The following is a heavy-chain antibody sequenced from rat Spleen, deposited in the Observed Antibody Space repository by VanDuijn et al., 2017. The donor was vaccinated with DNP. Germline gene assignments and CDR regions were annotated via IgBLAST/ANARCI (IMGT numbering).Heavy chain of an antibody. D-gene: IGHD1-4*01. CDR1: GYSITSSYR. CDR3: ARWPGYNPPYAMDA. CDR2: VNSAGTT. Sequence: EVQLQESGPGLVKPSQSLSLTCSVTGYSITSSYRWNWIRKFPGNKLEWMGSVNSAGTTNYHPSLKSRISITRDTSKTTFCLQVNSVTTEDTATYYCARWPGYNPPYAMDAWGQGASVTVSS. V-gene: IGHV3-3*01. J-gene: IGHJ4*01.